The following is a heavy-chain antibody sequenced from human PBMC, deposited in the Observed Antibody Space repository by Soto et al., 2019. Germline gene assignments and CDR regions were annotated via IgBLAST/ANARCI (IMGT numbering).Heavy chain of an antibody. CDR3: ASRITIFGVGAFDI. CDR2: IYYSGST. CDR1: GGSVSSGSYY. D-gene: IGHD3-3*01. J-gene: IGHJ3*02. Sequence: PSETLSLTCTVSGGSVSSGSYYWSWIRQPPGKGLEWIGYIYYSGSTDYNPSLKSRVTISVDTSKNQFSLKLSSVTAADTAVYYCASRITIFGVGAFDIWGQGTMVTVSS. V-gene: IGHV4-61*01.